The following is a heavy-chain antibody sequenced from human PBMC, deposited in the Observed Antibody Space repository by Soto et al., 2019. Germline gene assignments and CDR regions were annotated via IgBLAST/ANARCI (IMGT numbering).Heavy chain of an antibody. CDR3: AKLTAP. J-gene: IGHJ4*02. V-gene: IGHV3-23*01. CDR1: GFTFSAYV. Sequence: EVEVLESGGGLVQPGGSLRLSCAASGFTFSAYVMSWVRQAPGKGLEWVSSITSSGGGTYYADSVKGRFTVSRDNSKNTVYLQMNSLRDEDTAVYYCAKLTAPWGQGTLVTVSS. CDR2: ITSSGGGT. D-gene: IGHD5-18*01.